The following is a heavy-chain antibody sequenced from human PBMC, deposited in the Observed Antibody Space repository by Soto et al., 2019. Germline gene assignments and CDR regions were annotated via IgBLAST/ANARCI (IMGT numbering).Heavy chain of an antibody. V-gene: IGHV4-34*01. D-gene: IGHD2-2*01. CDR1: GGSFSGYY. CDR3: ARGQLVVVPAAENWFDP. J-gene: IGHJ5*02. Sequence: QVQLQQWGAGLLKPSETLSLTCAVYGGSFSGYYWSWIRQPPGKGLEWIGEINHSGSTNYNPSLKIRVTISVDTSKNQFSLKLSSVTAADTAVYYCARGQLVVVPAAENWFDPWGQGTLVTVSS. CDR2: INHSGST.